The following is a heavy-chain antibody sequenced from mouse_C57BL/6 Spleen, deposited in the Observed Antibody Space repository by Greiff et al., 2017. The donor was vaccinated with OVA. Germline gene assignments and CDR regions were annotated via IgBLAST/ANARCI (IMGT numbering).Heavy chain of an antibody. CDR2: INPSSGYT. CDR1: GYTFPSYT. CDR3: ARDGNYDY. D-gene: IGHD2-1*01. V-gene: IGHV1-4*01. J-gene: IGHJ2*01. Sequence: QVQLQQSGAELARPGASVKMSCKASGYTFPSYTMHWVKQRPGQGLEWIGYINPSSGYTKYNQKFKDKATLTADKSSSTAYMQLSSLTSEDSAVYYCARDGNYDYWGQGTTLTVSS.